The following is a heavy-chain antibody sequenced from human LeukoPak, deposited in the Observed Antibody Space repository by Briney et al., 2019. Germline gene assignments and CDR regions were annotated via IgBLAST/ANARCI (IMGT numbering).Heavy chain of an antibody. D-gene: IGHD3-22*01. J-gene: IGHJ4*02. CDR3: ARDEYYDSSGYFGY. Sequence: PGGSLRLSCAASGFTFSGYGMHWVRQAPGKGLEWVAVIWYDGSNKYYADSVKGRFTISRDNSKNTLYLQMNSLRAEDTAVYYCARDEYYDSSGYFGYWGQGTLVTVSS. CDR2: IWYDGSNK. V-gene: IGHV3-33*01. CDR1: GFTFSGYG.